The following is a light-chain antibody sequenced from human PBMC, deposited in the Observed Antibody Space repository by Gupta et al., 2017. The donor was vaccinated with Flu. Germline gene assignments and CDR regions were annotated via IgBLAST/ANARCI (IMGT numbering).Light chain of an antibody. CDR1: SGSIVTNY. V-gene: IGLV6-57*01. J-gene: IGLJ3*02. Sequence: NFMLTQPHSASASPGKTVTITCNRSSGSIVTNYVQWYQHRPGNSPTTVIYEDNERPSGVPARFSGSVAMSSNSASLTISGLEAEDEADYYCQSYDRRNFLGVFGGGTRLTVL. CDR2: EDN. CDR3: QSYDRRNFLGV.